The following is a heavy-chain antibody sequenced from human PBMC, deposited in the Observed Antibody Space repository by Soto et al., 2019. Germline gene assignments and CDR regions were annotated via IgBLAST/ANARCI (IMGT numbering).Heavy chain of an antibody. CDR3: ARAVGDPLYYLDY. CDR2: TDYSGNT. J-gene: IGHJ4*02. D-gene: IGHD6-19*01. Sequence: QVQLQESGPGLVRPSGTLSLTSTASSDSISSYYWFWIRQSPGKGLEWIGYTDYSGNTNYNPSLKSRVTISGDTSKNQFSLRLSSVTAADTAVYYCARAVGDPLYYLDYWGQGTLVTVSS. V-gene: IGHV4-59*08. CDR1: SDSISSYY.